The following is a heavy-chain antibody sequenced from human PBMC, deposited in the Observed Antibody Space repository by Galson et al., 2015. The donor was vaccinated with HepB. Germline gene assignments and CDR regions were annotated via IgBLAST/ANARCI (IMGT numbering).Heavy chain of an antibody. CDR3: ACGNGGSNLTSFDY. V-gene: IGHV1-69*02. J-gene: IGHJ4*02. D-gene: IGHD6-25*01. CDR1: GYTFSSYP. CDR2: SIPNPALA. Sequence: KSSCKASGYTFSSYPFHWVRQAPGQGIEWLGNSIPNPALADYAQKSQGRVTITADKSTSPAYMELSSLRADDTAVYYCACGNGGSNLTSFDYWGQGTLVTVSS.